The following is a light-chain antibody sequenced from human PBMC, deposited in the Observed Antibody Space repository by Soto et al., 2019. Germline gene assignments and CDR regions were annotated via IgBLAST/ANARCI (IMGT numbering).Light chain of an antibody. V-gene: IGLV6-57*04. CDR3: QSDGSNTVV. J-gene: IGLJ2*01. Sequence: LTQPHSVSESPGKSVIISCTRSSGGIASNYVQWYQQRPGSAPTTVIYEDNQRPSGGPDRFSGSTDGSTNSDSRTISGLQTEDEADYYSQSDGSNTVVFGGGTKVTVL. CDR1: SGGIASNY. CDR2: EDN.